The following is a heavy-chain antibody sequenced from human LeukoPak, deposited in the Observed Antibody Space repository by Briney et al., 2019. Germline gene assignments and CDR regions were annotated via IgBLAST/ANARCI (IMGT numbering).Heavy chain of an antibody. V-gene: IGHV4-59*01. D-gene: IGHD1-26*01. J-gene: IGHJ3*02. Sequence: SETLSLTCTVSGGSISDYYWSWIRQPPGKGLEWIGWIFGSGDFNYNPSLKSRLSISVGTSNNRFSLKLTSATAADTAVYYCAREKDTGSNHAKIRYDIWGQGTMVTVSS. CDR3: AREKDTGSNHAKIRYDI. CDR1: GGSISDYY. CDR2: IFGSGDF.